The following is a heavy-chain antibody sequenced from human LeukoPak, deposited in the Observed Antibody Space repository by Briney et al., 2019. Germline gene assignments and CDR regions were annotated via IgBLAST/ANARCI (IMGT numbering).Heavy chain of an antibody. D-gene: IGHD3-22*01. CDR2: IRYDGSLQ. V-gene: IGHV3-30*02. Sequence: GGSLRLSCAASGFTFTSYAMHWVRQAPGKGLEWGAFIRYDGSLQFYTHSVKGRFTVSRDNSKNTLYLQMHSLRAEDTAVYYCVKDGSSSFYYYFDYWGQGALVTVSS. CDR3: VKDGSSSFYYYFDY. CDR1: GFTFTSYA. J-gene: IGHJ4*02.